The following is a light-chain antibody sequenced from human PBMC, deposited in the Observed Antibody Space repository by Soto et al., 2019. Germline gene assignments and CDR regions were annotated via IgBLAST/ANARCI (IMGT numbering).Light chain of an antibody. J-gene: IGKJ1*01. CDR1: QSLLHRDGYNY. CDR2: LGS. V-gene: IGKV2-28*01. CDR3: MQALHTPRT. Sequence: DIVMTQSPLSLPVTPGEPASISCRSSQSLLHRDGYNYLDWYLQKPGQSPQLLIYLGSNRASGVPDRFSGSGSDTDFTLKISRVEPEDLGVYYCMQALHTPRTFGQGTKVEIK.